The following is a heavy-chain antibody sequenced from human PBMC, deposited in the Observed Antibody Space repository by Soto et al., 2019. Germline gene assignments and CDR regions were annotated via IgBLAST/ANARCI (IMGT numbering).Heavy chain of an antibody. CDR2: IYAGGNT. V-gene: IGHV3-53*01. D-gene: IGHD3-9*01. J-gene: IGHJ4*02. Sequence: GGSQRHSCAASGLSVTSNYMTWVRQAPGKGLECVSVIYAGGNTYYPDSVKGRFTISSDNSKNTLFLQMNNLRAEDTAVYYCARVTTFYDILTSSYALNYFDYWGQGTRVTVSS. CDR1: GLSVTSNY. CDR3: ARVTTFYDILTSSYALNYFDY.